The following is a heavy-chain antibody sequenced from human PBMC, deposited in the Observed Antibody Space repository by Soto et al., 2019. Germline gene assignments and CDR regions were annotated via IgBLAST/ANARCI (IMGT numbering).Heavy chain of an antibody. CDR2: IYYSGST. CDR1: GGSVSSGSYY. CDR3: ARGTPKPRFGSGWSRFDY. D-gene: IGHD6-19*01. V-gene: IGHV4-61*01. J-gene: IGHJ4*02. Sequence: SETLSLTCTVPGGSVSSGSYYWSWIRPRPGKGLEWIGYIYYSGSTNYNPSLNSRGTISVGTSKNQFSLKVNSLTTADTGFYYFARGTPKPRFGSGWSRFDYWGQGGLVTVSS.